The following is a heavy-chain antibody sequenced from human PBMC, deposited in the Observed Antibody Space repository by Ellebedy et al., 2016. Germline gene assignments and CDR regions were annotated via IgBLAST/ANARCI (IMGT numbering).Heavy chain of an antibody. D-gene: IGHD7-27*01. J-gene: IGHJ3*02. CDR2: IYYSGST. Sequence: SETLSLXCAVYGGSFSGYYWSWIRQHPGKGLEWIGYIYYSGSTYYNPSLKNRVTISVDTSKNQFSLQLSSVTAADTAVYYCARVIATGGDAFDIWGQGTMVTVSS. CDR3: ARVIATGGDAFDI. CDR1: GGSFSGYY. V-gene: IGHV4-31*11.